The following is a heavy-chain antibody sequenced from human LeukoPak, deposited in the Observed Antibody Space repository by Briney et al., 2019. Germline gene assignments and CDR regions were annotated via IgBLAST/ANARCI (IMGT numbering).Heavy chain of an antibody. CDR2: IYYSGST. D-gene: IGHD3-9*01. Sequence: SETLSLTCTVSGGSISSYYWSWIRQPPGKGLEWIGYIYYSGSTNYNPSPKSRVTISVDTSKNQFSLKLSSVTAADTAVYYCARAPRNYDILTGYYIDKIDYWGQGTLVTVSS. V-gene: IGHV4-59*12. CDR3: ARAPRNYDILTGYYIDKIDY. CDR1: GGSISSYY. J-gene: IGHJ4*02.